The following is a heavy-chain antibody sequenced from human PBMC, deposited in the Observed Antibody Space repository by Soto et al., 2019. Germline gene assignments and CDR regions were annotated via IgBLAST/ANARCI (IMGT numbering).Heavy chain of an antibody. CDR3: ARSGEPRYCSSTSCDDYYYYYMDV. J-gene: IGHJ6*03. V-gene: IGHV6-1*01. Sequence: PSQTLSLTCAISGDSVSSNSAAWNWIRQSPSRGLEWLGRTYYRSKWYNDYAVSVKSRITINPDTSKNQFSLQLNSVTPEDTAVYYCARSGEPRYCSSTSCDDYYYYYMDVWGKGTTVTVPS. CDR2: TYYRSKWYN. D-gene: IGHD2-2*01. CDR1: GDSVSSNSAA.